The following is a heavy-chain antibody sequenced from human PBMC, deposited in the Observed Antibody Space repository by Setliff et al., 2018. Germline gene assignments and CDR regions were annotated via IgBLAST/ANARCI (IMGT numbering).Heavy chain of an antibody. CDR3: ARTGTYRYFDS. CDR2: IYHGGKT. D-gene: IGHD1-1*01. V-gene: IGHV4-39*01. CDR1: GGSISSGVYY. J-gene: IGHJ4*02. Sequence: SETLSLTCTVSGGSISSGVYYWGWIRQPPGKGLEWIGRIYHGGKTYYNTSLESRLTISVDTSKNQFSPKLRSVTAADTAVYYCARTGTYRYFDSWGQGTLVTVSS.